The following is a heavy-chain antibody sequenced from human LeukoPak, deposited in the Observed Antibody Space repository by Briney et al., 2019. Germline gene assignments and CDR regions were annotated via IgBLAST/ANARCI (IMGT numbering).Heavy chain of an antibody. V-gene: IGHV3-20*04. J-gene: IGHJ6*03. CDR2: IYWNGNST. Sequence: GGSLTLSRAASGFTFDDYGTTWVRQVPGKGLKWISGIYWNGNSTGYADSVKGRFTISRDNAKNSLSLQMNSVRVEDTALYYCARCSGDFWSGLHYYYIEVWGKGTTVTVSS. CDR3: ARCSGDFWSGLHYYYIEV. CDR1: GFTFDDYG. D-gene: IGHD3-3*01.